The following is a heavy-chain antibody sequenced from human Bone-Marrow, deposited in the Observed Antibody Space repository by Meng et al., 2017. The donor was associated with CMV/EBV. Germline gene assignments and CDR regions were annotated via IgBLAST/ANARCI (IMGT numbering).Heavy chain of an antibody. CDR1: GFTFSSYW. D-gene: IGHD3-10*01. CDR3: ARGPRGQPTPGDY. V-gene: IGHV3-74*01. CDR2: INSDGSST. J-gene: IGHJ4*02. Sequence: GESLKISCAASGFTFSSYWMHWVRQAPGKGLVWVSRINSDGSSTSYADSVKGRFTISRDNAKNSLYLQMNSLRAEDTAVYYCARGPRGQPTPGDYWGQGTLVTVSS.